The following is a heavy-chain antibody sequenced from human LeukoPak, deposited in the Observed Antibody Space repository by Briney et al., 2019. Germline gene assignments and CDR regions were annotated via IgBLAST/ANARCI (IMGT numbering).Heavy chain of an antibody. CDR3: ARDSEWDDSIFS. CDR1: GYTFTSYG. V-gene: IGHV1-18*01. Sequence: ASVTVSCTASGYTFTSYGISWVRQAPGQGLEWMGWISAYNGNTNYSQKHQGRVTMTTDTSTSTAYMELRSLRSDDTAVYYCARDSEWDDSIFSWGQGALVPSPQ. J-gene: IGHJ4*02. D-gene: IGHD3-22*01. CDR2: ISAYNGNT.